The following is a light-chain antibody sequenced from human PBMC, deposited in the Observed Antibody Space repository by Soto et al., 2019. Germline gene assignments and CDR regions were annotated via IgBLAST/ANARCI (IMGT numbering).Light chain of an antibody. CDR1: SSDIGAGLD. V-gene: IGLV1-40*01. CDR2: GNT. J-gene: IGLJ1*01. Sequence: QSVLTQPPSVSGAPGQRVTISCTGSSSDIGAGLDVHWYQYLPGTAPKLLIYGNTNRPSGVPGRFSGSKSGTSASLVITGLQAEDEADYYCQSYENSRTGFYVFGTGTKVTVL. CDR3: QSYENSRTGFYV.